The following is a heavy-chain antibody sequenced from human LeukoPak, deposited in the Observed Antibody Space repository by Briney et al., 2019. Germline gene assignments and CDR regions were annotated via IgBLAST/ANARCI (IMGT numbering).Heavy chain of an antibody. Sequence: ASVKVSCKASGYTFTGYYMHWVRQAPGQGLEWMGGIIPIFGTANYAQKFQGRVTITADESTSTAYMELSSLRSEDTAVYYCARTGRGYCSSTSCYLTYWGQGTLVIVSS. CDR1: GYTFTGYY. CDR2: IIPIFGTA. V-gene: IGHV1-69*13. J-gene: IGHJ4*02. CDR3: ARTGRGYCSSTSCYLTY. D-gene: IGHD2-2*01.